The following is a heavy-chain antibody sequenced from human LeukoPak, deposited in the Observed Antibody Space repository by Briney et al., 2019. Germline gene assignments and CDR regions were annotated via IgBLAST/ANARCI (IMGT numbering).Heavy chain of an antibody. CDR3: AREAGDILTGYYKFIFDY. D-gene: IGHD3-9*01. CDR1: GGSVSSGSYY. V-gene: IGHV4-61*01. CDR2: IYYSGST. J-gene: IGHJ4*02. Sequence: SEILSLTCTVSGGSVSSGSYYWSWIRQPPGKGLEWIGYIYYSGSTNYNPSLKSRVTISVDTSKNQFSLKLSSVTAADTAVYYCAREAGDILTGYYKFIFDYWGQGTLVTVSS.